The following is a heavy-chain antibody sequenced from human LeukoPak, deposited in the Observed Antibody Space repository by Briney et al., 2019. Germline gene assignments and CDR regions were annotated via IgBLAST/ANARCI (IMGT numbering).Heavy chain of an antibody. D-gene: IGHD4-17*01. CDR1: GGSISSYY. J-gene: IGHJ4*02. V-gene: IGHV4-59*08. Sequence: SETLPLTCTVSGGSISSYYWSWIRQPPGKGLEWIGYIYYNGSTNYNPSLRSRVTMSVDTSKNQFSLNLTSVTAADTAVYYCATSPGDYYYFDYWGQGTLVPVSS. CDR2: IYYNGST. CDR3: ATSPGDYYYFDY.